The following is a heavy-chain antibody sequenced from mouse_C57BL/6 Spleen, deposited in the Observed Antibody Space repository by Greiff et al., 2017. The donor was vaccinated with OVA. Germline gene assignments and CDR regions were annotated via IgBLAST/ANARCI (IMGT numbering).Heavy chain of an antibody. CDR3: ARPGQATAWFAY. CDR1: GYTFTDYN. D-gene: IGHD3-2*02. CDR2: INPNNGGT. Sequence: EVQLQESGPELVKPGASVKMSCKASGYTFTDYNMHWVKQSHGKSLEWIGYINPNNGGTSYNQKFKGKATLTVNKSSSTAYMALRSLTSEDSAVDYCARPGQATAWFAYWGQGTLVTASA. J-gene: IGHJ3*01. V-gene: IGHV1-22*01.